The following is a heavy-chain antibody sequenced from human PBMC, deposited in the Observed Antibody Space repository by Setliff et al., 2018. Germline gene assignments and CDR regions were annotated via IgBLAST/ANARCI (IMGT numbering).Heavy chain of an antibody. V-gene: IGHV4-4*07. Sequence: PSETLSLTCTVSGGSISYNYWSWIRQPAGKGLQWIGRINTSGSTKYNPSLKSRVTMSVDTSKNQFSLKVTSVTAADTAVYYCARGRNIAARLLDSWGQGTLVTVSS. CDR3: ARGRNIAARLLDS. J-gene: IGHJ4*02. D-gene: IGHD6-6*01. CDR2: INTSGST. CDR1: GGSISYNY.